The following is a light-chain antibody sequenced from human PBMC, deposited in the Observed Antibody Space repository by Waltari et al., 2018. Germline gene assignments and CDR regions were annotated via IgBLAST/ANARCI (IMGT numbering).Light chain of an antibody. V-gene: IGLV2-14*03. CDR3: ISYRKSSTAGGV. J-gene: IGLJ1*01. CDR1: SSDVGGYDA. Sequence: HSALTQPASVSGSPGQSIAISCTGSSSDVGGYDAVSWYQQHPGKAPKLIIYDVVNRPLGIPNRFSGSKSGSTASLVISGLQADDEADYYCISYRKSSTAGGVFGTGTKVTVL. CDR2: DVV.